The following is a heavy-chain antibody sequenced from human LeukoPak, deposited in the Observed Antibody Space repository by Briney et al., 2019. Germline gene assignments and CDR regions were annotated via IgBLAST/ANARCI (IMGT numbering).Heavy chain of an antibody. CDR2: IKQDGSEK. D-gene: IGHD3-9*01. Sequence: GGAPRLVYADTGVALSGGWVSRVRQAPGQWLKWVANIKQDGSEKYYVDSVKGRFTISRDNAKNSLYLQMNSLRAEDTAVYYCARDRPLWYYDILTGYYQGQDAFDICGQGKMVTVSS. CDR3: ARDRPLWYYDILTGYYQGQDAFDI. J-gene: IGHJ3*02. CDR1: GVALSGGW. V-gene: IGHV3-7*04.